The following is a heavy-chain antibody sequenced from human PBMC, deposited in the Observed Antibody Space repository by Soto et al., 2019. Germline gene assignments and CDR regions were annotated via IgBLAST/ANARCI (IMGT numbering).Heavy chain of an antibody. CDR2: IYYSGST. D-gene: IGHD3-22*01. V-gene: IGHV4-61*08. Sequence: SETLSLTCTVSGGSISSGDYYWSWIRQPPGKGLEWIGYIYYSGSTNYNPSLKSRVTISVDTSKNQFSLKLSSVTAADTAVYYCARRMGYDSSGYYYGFDYWGQGTLVTVSS. CDR3: ARRMGYDSSGYYYGFDY. CDR1: GGSISSGDYY. J-gene: IGHJ4*02.